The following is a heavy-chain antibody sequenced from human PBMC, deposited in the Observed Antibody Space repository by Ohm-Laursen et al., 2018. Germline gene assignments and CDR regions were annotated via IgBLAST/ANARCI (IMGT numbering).Heavy chain of an antibody. CDR2: IKGDGGKI. CDR3: LSGSGYSST. V-gene: IGHV3-74*01. Sequence: SLRLSCAASGFTFSSYWMHWVRQGPGKGLVWLSGIKGDGGKINYADSVKGRFTTSRDNAKNTLYLQMNSVRVEDTAVYYCLSGSGYSSTWGQGTMVTVSS. CDR1: GFTFSSYW. D-gene: IGHD3-22*01. J-gene: IGHJ3*01.